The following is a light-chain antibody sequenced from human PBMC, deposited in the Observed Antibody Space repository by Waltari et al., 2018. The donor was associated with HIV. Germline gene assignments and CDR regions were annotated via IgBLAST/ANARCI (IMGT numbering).Light chain of an antibody. CDR1: SSAFPTSDR. J-gene: IGLJ1*01. V-gene: IGLV2-18*01. CDR2: DVT. Sequence: HSALTQPPSVSGSPGQSFTMSCPGNSSAFPTSDRTSWYQQNPGTAPKAVIHDVTDRPSGGPDRFSGFKFDDTASLTISGLQAEDEADYYCALYLGNNTHYVFGTGTKVTVL. CDR3: ALYLGNNTHYV.